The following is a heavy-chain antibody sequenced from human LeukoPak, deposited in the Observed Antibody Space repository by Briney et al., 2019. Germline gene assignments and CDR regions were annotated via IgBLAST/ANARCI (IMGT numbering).Heavy chain of an antibody. J-gene: IGHJ4*02. CDR1: GFMFSSFA. V-gene: IGHV3-23*01. Sequence: GGSLRLSCAASGFMFSSFAMSWVRQAPGKGLEWFSGISGSGTKIYYADSVKGRFIISRDSSKNTLYLQLNSLTAEDTAVYFCAKDLSYGYFFIPLDFWGQGTLVTVSS. CDR3: AKDLSYGYFFIPLDF. D-gene: IGHD4-17*01. CDR2: ISGSGTKI.